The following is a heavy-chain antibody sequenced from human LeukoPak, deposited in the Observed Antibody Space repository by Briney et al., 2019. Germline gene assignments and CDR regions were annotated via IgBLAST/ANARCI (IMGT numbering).Heavy chain of an antibody. CDR2: INPNSGGT. CDR1: GYTFTGYY. V-gene: IGHV1-2*02. Sequence: ASVKVSCKASGYTFTGYYMHWVRQAPGQGLEWMGWINPNSGGTNYAQKFQGRVTMTRDTSISTAYMELSRLRSDDTAVYYCARVRAAAGRGYYYYYMDVWGKGTTVTVSS. CDR3: ARVRAAAGRGYYYYYMDV. D-gene: IGHD6-13*01. J-gene: IGHJ6*03.